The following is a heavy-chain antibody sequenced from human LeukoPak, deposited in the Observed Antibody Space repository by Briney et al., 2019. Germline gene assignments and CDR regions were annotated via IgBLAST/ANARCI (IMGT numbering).Heavy chain of an antibody. CDR2: INPDGGTR. Sequence: GGSLRLSCAASGFTFSTYSMNWVRQAPGKGLEWVANINPDGGTRYYVDSVKGRLTISRDNARKSLYLQMNSLRVEDTAVYYCAIGDTTGWLFDSWGQGTLVTVSS. CDR3: AIGDTTGWLFDS. D-gene: IGHD6-19*01. CDR1: GFTFSTYS. J-gene: IGHJ4*02. V-gene: IGHV3-7*01.